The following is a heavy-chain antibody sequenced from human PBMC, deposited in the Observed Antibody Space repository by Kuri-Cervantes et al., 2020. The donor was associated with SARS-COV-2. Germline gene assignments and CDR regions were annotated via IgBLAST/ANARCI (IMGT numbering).Heavy chain of an antibody. V-gene: IGHV4-59*01. CDR1: GDSIVNYY. Sequence: SETLSLTCIVSGDSIVNYYWNWIRQAQGKGLEWIGYIDDSGNTKYNPSLKIRVSISVDTSKRQFSLRLSSVTAEDTAVYYCARDLVGASFAGPPRGMDVWGQGTTVTVSS. CDR3: ARDLVGASFAGPPRGMDV. CDR2: IDDSGNT. D-gene: IGHD1-26*01. J-gene: IGHJ6*02.